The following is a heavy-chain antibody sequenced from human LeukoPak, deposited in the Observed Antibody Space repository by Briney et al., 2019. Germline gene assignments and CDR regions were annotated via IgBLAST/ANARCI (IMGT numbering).Heavy chain of an antibody. J-gene: IGHJ3*02. Sequence: PSETLSLTCTVSGGSVSSSNYYWGWIRQPPGKGLEWIGSVFYSGNTYYHPSLKSRVTMSVDMSKNQFSLKLTSVTAADTAVYYCARHSDSGYNSPRGFHIWGQGTMVAVSS. CDR3: ARHSDSGYNSPRGFHI. V-gene: IGHV4-39*01. CDR1: GGSVSSSNYY. D-gene: IGHD1-1*01. CDR2: VFYSGNT.